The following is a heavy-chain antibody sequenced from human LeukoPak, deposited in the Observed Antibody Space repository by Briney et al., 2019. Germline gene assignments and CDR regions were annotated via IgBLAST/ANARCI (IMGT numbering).Heavy chain of an antibody. CDR2: INNDGSSA. V-gene: IGHV3-74*01. CDR3: AKDGDDYYGSGSYADY. D-gene: IGHD3-10*01. Sequence: GGSLRLSCAASGFTFSSYWMHWVRQTPGKGLISISRINNDGSSASYADSVKGRFIISRDNSKNTLYLQVNSLRAEDTAVYYCAKDGDDYYGSGSYADYWGQGTLVTVSS. CDR1: GFTFSSYW. J-gene: IGHJ4*02.